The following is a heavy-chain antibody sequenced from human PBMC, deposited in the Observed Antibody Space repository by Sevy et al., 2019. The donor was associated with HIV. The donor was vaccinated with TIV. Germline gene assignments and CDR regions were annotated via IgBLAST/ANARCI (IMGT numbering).Heavy chain of an antibody. CDR2: ISYDGSDT. J-gene: IGHJ6*02. Sequence: GGSLRLSCAASGFAFSNYYSMHWVRQAPGKGLEWVALISYDGSDTYYADSVKGRFTVSRDNFKNTLFLQMNSLTTEDTAVYYCARPRANYVDHYFFYAMDVWGQGTPVTVSS. CDR1: GFAFSNYY. D-gene: IGHD4-17*01. CDR3: ARPRANYVDHYFFYAMDV. V-gene: IGHV3-30-3*01.